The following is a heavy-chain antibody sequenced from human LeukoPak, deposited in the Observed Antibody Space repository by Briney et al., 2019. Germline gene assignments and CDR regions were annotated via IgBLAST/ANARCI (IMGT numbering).Heavy chain of an antibody. V-gene: IGHV3-33*01. D-gene: IGHD5-18*01. CDR1: GFTFGSYG. CDR3: ARDGAEFSGTAMVDY. CDR2: IWYDGSNK. J-gene: IGHJ4*02. Sequence: GGSLRLSCAASGFTFGSYGMHWVRQAPGKGLEWVAVIWYDGSNKYYADSVKGRFTISRDNSKNTLYLQMNSLRAEDTAVYYCARDGAEFSGTAMVDYWGQGTLVTVSS.